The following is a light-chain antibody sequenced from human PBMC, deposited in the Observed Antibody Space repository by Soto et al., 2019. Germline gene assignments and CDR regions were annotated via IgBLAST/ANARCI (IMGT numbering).Light chain of an antibody. CDR1: QSISSW. CDR3: QHYNSYPWT. J-gene: IGKJ1*01. Sequence: DIQMTQSPSTLSASVGDRVTITCRASQSISSWLAWYQQKPGKAPKLLIYKASSLESGVPSRVSGSGSWTEFTLTISSLQPDDFATYYCQHYNSYPWTFGQGTKVEIK. V-gene: IGKV1-5*03. CDR2: KAS.